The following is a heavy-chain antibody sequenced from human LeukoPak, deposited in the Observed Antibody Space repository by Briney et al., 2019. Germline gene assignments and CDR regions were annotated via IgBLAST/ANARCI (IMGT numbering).Heavy chain of an antibody. V-gene: IGHV4-39*07. CDR2: IYYSRST. J-gene: IGHJ5*02. CDR1: GVSISSSSYY. Sequence: PSETLSLTCTVSGVSISSSSYYWGWIRQPPGKGLEWIGSIYYSRSTYYNPSLKSRVTISVDTSKNQFSLKLSSVTAADTAVYYCARFSNQVGAAWSWFDPWGQGTLVTVSS. D-gene: IGHD1-26*01. CDR3: ARFSNQVGAAWSWFDP.